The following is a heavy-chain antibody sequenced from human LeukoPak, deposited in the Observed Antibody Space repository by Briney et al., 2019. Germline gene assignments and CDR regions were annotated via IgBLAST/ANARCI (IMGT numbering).Heavy chain of an antibody. CDR2: INSDGSST. Sequence: GGSLRLSCAASGFTFSSYWMHWVRQAPGRGLVWVSRINSDGSSTSYADSVKGRFTISRDNSKNSLYLQMNSLRTEDTALYYCAKMGSSFDYRGQGTLVTVSS. D-gene: IGHD6-6*01. CDR3: AKMGSSFDY. J-gene: IGHJ4*02. V-gene: IGHV3-74*01. CDR1: GFTFSSYW.